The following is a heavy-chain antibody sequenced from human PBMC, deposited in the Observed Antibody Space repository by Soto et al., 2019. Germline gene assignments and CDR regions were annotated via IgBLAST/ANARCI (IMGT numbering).Heavy chain of an antibody. CDR3: ARIPQHHYYYGMDV. D-gene: IGHD2-2*01. Sequence: SGPTLVNPTQTLTLTCTFSGFSLSTSGMCVSWIRQPPGKALEWLALIDWDDDKYYSTSLKTRLTISKDTSKNQVVLTMTNMDPVDTATYCCARIPQHHYYYGMDVWGQGTTVTVSS. J-gene: IGHJ6*02. CDR1: GFSLSTSGMC. CDR2: IDWDDDK. V-gene: IGHV2-70*01.